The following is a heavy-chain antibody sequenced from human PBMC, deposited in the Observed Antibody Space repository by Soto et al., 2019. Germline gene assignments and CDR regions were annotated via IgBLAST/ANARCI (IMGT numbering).Heavy chain of an antibody. J-gene: IGHJ4*02. D-gene: IGHD4-17*01. V-gene: IGHV4-59*08. CDR2: IYYSGST. Sequence: QVQLQESGPGLVKPSETLSLTCTVSGGSISSYYWSWIRQPPGKGLEWFGYIYYSGSTNYNPSLKSRVTISVDTSKNQLSLKLSSVTAADTAVYYCARRYGYYFDYWGQGTLVTVSS. CDR3: ARRYGYYFDY. CDR1: GGSISSYY.